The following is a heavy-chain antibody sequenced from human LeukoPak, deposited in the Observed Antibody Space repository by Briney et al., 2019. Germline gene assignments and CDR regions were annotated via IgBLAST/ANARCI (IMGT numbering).Heavy chain of an antibody. CDR2: IYHSGST. Sequence: PSETLSLTCAVYGGSFSGYYWSWIRQPPGKGLEWIGSIYHSGSTYYNPSLKGRVTISVDTSKNQFSLNLSSVTAADTAIYYCTRQYSVSSTDYWGQGTLVTVSS. V-gene: IGHV4-34*01. CDR3: TRQYSVSSTDY. CDR1: GGSFSGYY. J-gene: IGHJ4*02. D-gene: IGHD6-6*01.